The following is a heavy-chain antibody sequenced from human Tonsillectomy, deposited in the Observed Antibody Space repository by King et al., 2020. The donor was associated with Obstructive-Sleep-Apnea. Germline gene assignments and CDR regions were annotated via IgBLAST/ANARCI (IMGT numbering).Heavy chain of an antibody. CDR1: GFTLSSYG. V-gene: IGHV3-30*03. J-gene: IGHJ5*02. CDR2: ISFDGNNK. D-gene: IGHD5-18*01. CDR3: ARGPYFGYRHGLFT. Sequence: VQLVESGGGVVQPGRSLRLSCAASGFTLSSYGMHWVRQAPGKGLEWVAVISFDGNNKYYADSVKGRFTISRDNSKNTLYLPINSLRAEDTAVYYCARGPYFGYRHGLFTWGQGTLLTVSS.